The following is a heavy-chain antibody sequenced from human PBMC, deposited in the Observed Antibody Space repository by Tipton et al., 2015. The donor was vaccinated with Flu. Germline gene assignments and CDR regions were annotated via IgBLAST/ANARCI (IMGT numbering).Heavy chain of an antibody. Sequence: GLVKPSQTLSLTCAASGDSIYSRGYSWSWIRQPPGKGLEWIGYIYHSGSTYYNPSLKSRLTISVDRSKNQFSLKLTSVTAADTAVYYCARVDYGDYDHEADAFDLWGRGTMVVVSS. J-gene: IGHJ3*01. D-gene: IGHD4-17*01. V-gene: IGHV4-30-2*01. CDR2: IYHSGST. CDR3: ARVDYGDYDHEADAFDL. CDR1: GDSIYSRGYS.